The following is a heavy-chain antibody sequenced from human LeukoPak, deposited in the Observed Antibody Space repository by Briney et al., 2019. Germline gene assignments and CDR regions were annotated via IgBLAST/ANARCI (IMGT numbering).Heavy chain of an antibody. CDR3: ARVLGYSPFDY. V-gene: IGHV1-2*06. CDR2: FNPNSGGT. J-gene: IGHJ4*02. CDR1: GYTFTDYY. Sequence: ASVKVSCKASGYTFTDYYTHWVRQAPGQGLEWMGRFNPNSGGTNYAQKFQGRVTMTRDTSISTAYMELSRLRSDDTAVYYCARVLGYSPFDYWGQGTLVTVSS. D-gene: IGHD3-22*01.